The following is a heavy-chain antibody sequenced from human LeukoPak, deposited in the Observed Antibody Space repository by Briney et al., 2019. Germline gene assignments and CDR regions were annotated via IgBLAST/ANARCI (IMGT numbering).Heavy chain of an antibody. Sequence: GASVKVSCKASGYTFTSYGISWVRQAPGQGLEWMGWISAYNGNTNYAQKLQGRVTMTTDTSTSTAYMELRSLRSDDTAVYYCARWSSGYDSSGYSLEDYWGQGTLVTVSS. CDR1: GYTFTSYG. J-gene: IGHJ4*02. CDR3: ARWSSGYDSSGYSLEDY. CDR2: ISAYNGNT. V-gene: IGHV1-18*01. D-gene: IGHD3-22*01.